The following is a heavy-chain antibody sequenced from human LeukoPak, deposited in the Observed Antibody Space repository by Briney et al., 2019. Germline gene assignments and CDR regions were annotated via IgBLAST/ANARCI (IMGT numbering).Heavy chain of an antibody. D-gene: IGHD3-3*01. CDR3: ANDFWSGSRRFDP. J-gene: IGHJ5*02. CDR2: IYYSGST. V-gene: IGHV4-59*05. CDR1: GFTFSDYY. Sequence: GSLRLSCAASGFTFSDYYMSWIRQAPGKGLEWIGSIYYSGSTYYNPSLKSRVTISVDTSKNQFSLKLSSVTAADTAVYYCANDFWSGSRRFDPWGQGTLVTVSS.